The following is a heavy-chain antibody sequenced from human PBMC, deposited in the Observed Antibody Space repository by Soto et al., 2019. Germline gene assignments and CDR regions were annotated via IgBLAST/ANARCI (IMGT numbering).Heavy chain of an antibody. J-gene: IGHJ4*02. V-gene: IGHV3-66*01. CDR3: ARGRGSTGYLGGEHYFDY. CDR1: GFSVTNNY. D-gene: IGHD3-16*01. Sequence: EVQMVESGGGVVQPGGSLRLSCAASGFSVTNNYMNWVRQAPGKGLEWVSIIDIGGNTYYADSVKDRFTISRDDSKNTLYLQMDSLRPEDTAVYFCARGRGSTGYLGGEHYFDYWGQGTLVTVSP. CDR2: IDIGGNT.